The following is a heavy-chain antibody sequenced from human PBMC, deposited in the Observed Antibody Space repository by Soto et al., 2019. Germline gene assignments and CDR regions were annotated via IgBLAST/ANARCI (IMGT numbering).Heavy chain of an antibody. CDR2: INHSGST. J-gene: IGHJ5*02. Sequence: SETLSLTCAVYGGSFSGYYWSWIRQPPGKGLEWIGEINHSGSTNYNPSLKSRVTISVDTSKNQFSLKLSSVTATDTAVYYCARAGRRSGYYTAGWLDTWGQGTLVTVSS. CDR1: GGSFSGYY. D-gene: IGHD3-3*01. V-gene: IGHV4-34*01. CDR3: ARAGRRSGYYTAGWLDT.